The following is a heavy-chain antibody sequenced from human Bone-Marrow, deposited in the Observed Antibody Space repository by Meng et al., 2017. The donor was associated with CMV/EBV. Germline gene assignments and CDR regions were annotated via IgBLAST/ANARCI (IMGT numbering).Heavy chain of an antibody. CDR3: ARDGEYGYIDPYYGMDV. CDR1: GGSISSGGYY. Sequence: SETLSLTCTVSGGSISSGGYYWSWIRQHPGKGLEWIGYIYYSGSTYYNPSLKSRVTISVDTSKNQFSLKLSSVTAADTAVYYCARDGEYGYIDPYYGMDVWGQGTTVTASS. V-gene: IGHV4-31*03. J-gene: IGHJ6*02. CDR2: IYYSGST. D-gene: IGHD5-18*01.